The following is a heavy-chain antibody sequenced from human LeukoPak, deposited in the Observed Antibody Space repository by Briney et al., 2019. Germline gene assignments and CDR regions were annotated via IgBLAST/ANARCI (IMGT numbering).Heavy chain of an antibody. CDR3: ARDSGSWGNSRAEYFYY. Sequence: EASVKVSCKASGYTFTSYAMAWVRQAPGQRLEWMGWINGYYVNTKYSQKFQGRVSITRDTSASTAYLELSSLRSEETAVYYCARDSGSWGNSRAEYFYYWGQGTLVTVSS. V-gene: IGHV1-3*01. CDR1: GYTFTSYA. D-gene: IGHD4-23*01. CDR2: INGYYVNT. J-gene: IGHJ1*01.